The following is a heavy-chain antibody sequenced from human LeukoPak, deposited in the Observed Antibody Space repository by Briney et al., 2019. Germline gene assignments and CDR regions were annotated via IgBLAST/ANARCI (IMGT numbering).Heavy chain of an antibody. J-gene: IGHJ3*02. CDR1: GFTFSSYA. D-gene: IGHD1-26*01. V-gene: IGHV3-30*04. Sequence: GGSLRLSCAASGFTFSSYAMHWVRQAPGKGLEWVAVISYDGSNKYYADSVKGRFTISRDNSKNTLYLQMNSLKTEDAAVYYCATGVGPTKNLNAFDIWGQGTLVTVAS. CDR3: ATGVGPTKNLNAFDI. CDR2: ISYDGSNK.